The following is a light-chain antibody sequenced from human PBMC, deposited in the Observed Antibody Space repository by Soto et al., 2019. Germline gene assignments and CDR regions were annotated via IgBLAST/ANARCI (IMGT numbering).Light chain of an antibody. CDR2: DVS. CDR3: YSYTSSSTYV. CDR1: SSDVGAYNY. J-gene: IGLJ1*01. V-gene: IGLV2-14*01. Sequence: QSALTQPASVSGSPGQSITISCTGTSSDVGAYNYVSWYQQHPAKVPKLMIYDVSNRPSGVSDRFSGSKSGNTASLSISGLQAEDEADYYCYSYTSSSTYVFGTGTKVTVL.